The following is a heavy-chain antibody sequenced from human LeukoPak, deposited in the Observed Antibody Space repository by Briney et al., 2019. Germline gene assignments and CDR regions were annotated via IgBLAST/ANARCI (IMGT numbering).Heavy chain of an antibody. D-gene: IGHD3-10*01. V-gene: IGHV3-7*04. CDR1: GFTFSSYW. CDR3: ARGYGSGASGPCYFDY. CDR2: IKQDGSDR. J-gene: IGHJ4*02. Sequence: GGSLRLSCAASGFTFSSYWMSWVRQAPGKGLEWVANIKQDGSDRYYVDSVKGRFTISRDNAKNSLYLQVDSPRVEDTAVYYCARGYGSGASGPCYFDYWGQGALVSVPS.